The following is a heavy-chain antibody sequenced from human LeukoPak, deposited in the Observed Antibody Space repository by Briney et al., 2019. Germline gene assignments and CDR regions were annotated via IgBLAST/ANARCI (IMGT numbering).Heavy chain of an antibody. CDR3: ARSDSSGWYLGRGGYWNRLDP. D-gene: IGHD6-19*01. V-gene: IGHV4-59*01. CDR2: IYYSGST. J-gene: IGHJ5*02. CDR1: GGSISSYY. Sequence: SETLSLTCTVSGGSISSYYWSWIRQPPGKGLEWIGYIYYSGSTNYNPSLKSRVTISVDTSKNQFSLKLSSVTAADTAVYYCARSDSSGWYLGRGGYWNRLDPWGQGTLVTVSS.